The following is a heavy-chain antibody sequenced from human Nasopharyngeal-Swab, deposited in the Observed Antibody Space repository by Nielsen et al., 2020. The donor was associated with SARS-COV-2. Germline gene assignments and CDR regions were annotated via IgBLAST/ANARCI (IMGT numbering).Heavy chain of an antibody. CDR3: ARDFDAFDI. V-gene: IGHV3-11*04. Sequence: WIRQPPGKGLEWVSYISSSGSTIYYADSVKGRFTISRDNAKNSLYLQMNSLGAEDTAVYYCARDFDAFDIWGQGTMVTVSS. CDR2: ISSSGSTI. J-gene: IGHJ3*02.